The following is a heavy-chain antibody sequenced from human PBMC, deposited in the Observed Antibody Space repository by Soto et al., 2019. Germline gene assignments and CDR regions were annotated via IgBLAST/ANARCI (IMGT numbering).Heavy chain of an antibody. CDR2: ISWNSGSI. CDR1: GFTFDDYA. V-gene: IGHV3-9*01. CDR3: AKDKAPSVEIPYDILTGQTSKNYYYLDF. J-gene: IGHJ6*03. D-gene: IGHD3-9*01. Sequence: GGSLRLSCAASGFTFDDYAMHWVRQAPGKGLERVSGISWNSGSIGYADSVKGRFTISRDNAKNSLYLQMNSLRAEDTAFYYCAKDKAPSVEIPYDILTGQTSKNYYYLDFWGKGTTVTVSS.